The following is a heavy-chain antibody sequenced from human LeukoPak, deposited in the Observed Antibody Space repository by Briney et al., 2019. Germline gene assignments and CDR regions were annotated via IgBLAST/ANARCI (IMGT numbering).Heavy chain of an antibody. D-gene: IGHD3-22*01. J-gene: IGHJ4*02. CDR2: IIPIFGTA. CDR1: GGTFSSYA. V-gene: IGHV1-69*05. CDR3: ATSTKYYYDSSGYYYPFDY. Sequence: ASVKVSCKASGGTFSSYAISWVRQAPGQGLEWMGRIIPIFGTANYAQKFQGRVTITTDESTSTAYMELSSLRSEDTAVYYCATSTKYYYDSSGYYYPFDYWGQGTLVTVSS.